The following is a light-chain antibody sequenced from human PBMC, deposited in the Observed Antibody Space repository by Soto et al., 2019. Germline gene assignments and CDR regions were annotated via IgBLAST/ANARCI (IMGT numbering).Light chain of an antibody. CDR1: QSVSSSY. CDR2: GAS. V-gene: IGKV3-20*01. Sequence: EIVLTQSPGTLSLSPGERATLSCRASQSVSSSYLAWYQQKPGQAPRLLIYGASSRATGIPDRFSGSGSGTDFTLNISRLEPEDCAVYYCQQYGSSPCTFGQGTKVEIK. CDR3: QQYGSSPCT. J-gene: IGKJ1*01.